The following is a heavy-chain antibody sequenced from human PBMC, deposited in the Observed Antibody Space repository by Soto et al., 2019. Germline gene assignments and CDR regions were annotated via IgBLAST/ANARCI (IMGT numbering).Heavy chain of an antibody. D-gene: IGHD6-19*01. CDR2: ISGSSGNT. Sequence: GGSLRLSCAASGFTFSSYAMSWVRQAPGKGLEWVSTISGSSGNTYYADSVKGRFTISRDNSKNTLYLQMNGLRAEDTAVYYCALRGIAVAGRPQYYFDSWGQGTLVTAPQ. CDR3: ALRGIAVAGRPQYYFDS. V-gene: IGHV3-23*01. J-gene: IGHJ4*02. CDR1: GFTFSSYA.